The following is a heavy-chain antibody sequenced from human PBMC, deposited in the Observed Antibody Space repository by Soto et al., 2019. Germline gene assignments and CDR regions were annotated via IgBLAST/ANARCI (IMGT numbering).Heavy chain of an antibody. Sequence: ASVKVSCKASGYTFTSYGISWVRQAPGQGLEWMGWISAYNGNTNYAQKLQGRVTMTTDTSTSTAYMELRSLRSDDTAVYYCARDPPYWVLMVYAMDYWGQGTPVTVSS. D-gene: IGHD2-8*01. CDR3: ARDPPYWVLMVYAMDY. CDR1: GYTFTSYG. CDR2: ISAYNGNT. V-gene: IGHV1-18*04. J-gene: IGHJ4*02.